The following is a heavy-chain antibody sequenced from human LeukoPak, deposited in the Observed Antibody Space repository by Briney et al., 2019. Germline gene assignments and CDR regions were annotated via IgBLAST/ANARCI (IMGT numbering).Heavy chain of an antibody. D-gene: IGHD2-2*01. CDR1: GFTFSSYA. Sequence: PGGSLRLSCAAPGFTFSSYAMSWVRQAPGKGLEWVSAISGSGGSTYYADSVKGRFTISRDNSKNTLYLQMNSLRAEDTAVYYCAKEFVVVPAAKGYYNWFDPWGQGTLVTVSS. J-gene: IGHJ5*02. V-gene: IGHV3-23*01. CDR3: AKEFVVVPAAKGYYNWFDP. CDR2: ISGSGGST.